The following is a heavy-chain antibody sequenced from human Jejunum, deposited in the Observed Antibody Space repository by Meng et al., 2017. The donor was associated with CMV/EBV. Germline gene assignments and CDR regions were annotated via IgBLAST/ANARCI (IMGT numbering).Heavy chain of an antibody. J-gene: IGHJ4*02. CDR1: GFKCDDYA. D-gene: IGHD5-18*01. CDR3: VKDYEGYHYGYPDF. V-gene: IGHV3-9*01. CDR2: ISWNSGDI. Sequence: GFKCDDYAMHWIRQVAGKGREWVAGISWNSGDIGYADSVRGRFTVSRDNSKQFLYLQMNSLRVDDTGVYYCVKDYEGYHYGYPDFWGQGTVVTVSS.